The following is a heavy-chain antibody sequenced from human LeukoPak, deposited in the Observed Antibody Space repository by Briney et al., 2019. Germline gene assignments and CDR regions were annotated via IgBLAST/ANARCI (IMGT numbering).Heavy chain of an antibody. V-gene: IGHV4-34*01. CDR2: INHSGST. D-gene: IGHD3-22*01. CDR3: ARGGTYYYDSKNLNDY. Sequence: SETLSLSCAVYGGSFSGYYWSWIRQPPGKGLEWIGEINHSGSTNYNPSLKSRVTISVDTSKNQFSLKLSSVTAADTAVYYCARGGTYYYDSKNLNDYWGQGTLVTVSS. CDR1: GGSFSGYY. J-gene: IGHJ4*02.